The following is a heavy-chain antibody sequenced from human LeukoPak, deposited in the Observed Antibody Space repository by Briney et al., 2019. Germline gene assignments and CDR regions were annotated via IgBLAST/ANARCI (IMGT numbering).Heavy chain of an antibody. CDR3: ARERPRYYDFWSGYYRSDGMDV. CDR2: IYYSGST. V-gene: IGHV4-59*01. D-gene: IGHD3-3*01. CDR1: GGSISSYY. J-gene: IGHJ6*02. Sequence: KSSETLSLTCTVSGGSISSYYWSWIRQPPGKGLEWIGYIYYSGSTNYNPSLKSRVTISVDTSKNQFSLKLSSVTAADTAVYYCARERPRYYDFWSGYYRSDGMDVWGQGTTVTVSS.